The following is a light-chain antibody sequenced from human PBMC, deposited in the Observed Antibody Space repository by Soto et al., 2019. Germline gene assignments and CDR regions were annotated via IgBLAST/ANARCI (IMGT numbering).Light chain of an antibody. V-gene: IGKV3-20*01. Sequence: EIVLTQSPGTLSLSPGERATLSCRASQFVSSNSLAWYQQKRGQAPKLLIHDASSRATGIPDRFSGSGSGTEFTLTISSLQPDDFATYYCQQYASYSPTFGQGTKVDIK. J-gene: IGKJ1*01. CDR1: QFVSSNS. CDR3: QQYASYSPT. CDR2: DAS.